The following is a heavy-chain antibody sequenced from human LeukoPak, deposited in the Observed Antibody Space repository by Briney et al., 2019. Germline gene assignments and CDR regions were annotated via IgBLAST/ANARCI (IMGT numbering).Heavy chain of an antibody. Sequence: GGSLRLSCAASGFSFSSYAMHWVRQAPGKGLEWVAVISYDGRNEYYADSVKGRFTISRDISKNTLYLQMNSLRPEDTAVYYGARGGDSGSGYSYGMDVWGQGTTVTVSS. D-gene: IGHD3-3*01. CDR3: ARGGDSGSGYSYGMDV. V-gene: IGHV3-30-3*01. CDR2: ISYDGRNE. J-gene: IGHJ6*02. CDR1: GFSFSSYA.